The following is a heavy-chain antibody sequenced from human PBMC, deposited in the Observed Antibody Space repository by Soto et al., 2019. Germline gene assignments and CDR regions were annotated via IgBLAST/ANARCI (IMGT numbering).Heavy chain of an antibody. J-gene: IGHJ4*02. CDR3: ARGFLGYSYGYYNY. CDR2: INSDGSST. D-gene: IGHD5-18*01. V-gene: IGHV3-74*01. Sequence: GSLRLSCAASGFTFSSYWMHWVRQAPGKGLVWVSRINSDGSSTSYADSVKGRFTISRDNAKNTLYLQMNSLRAEDTAVYYCARGFLGYSYGYYNYWGQGTLVTV. CDR1: GFTFSSYW.